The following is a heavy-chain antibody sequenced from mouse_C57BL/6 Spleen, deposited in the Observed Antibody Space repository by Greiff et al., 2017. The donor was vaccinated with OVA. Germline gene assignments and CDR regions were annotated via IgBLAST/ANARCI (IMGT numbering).Heavy chain of an antibody. CDR2: ISSGSSTI. Sequence: EVKVVESGGGLVKPGGSLKLSCAASGFTFSDYGMHWVRQAPEKGLEWVAYISSGSSTIYYADTVKGRFTISRDNAKNTLFLQMTSLRSEDTAMYYCASYYPVGAYWGQGTLVTVSA. V-gene: IGHV5-17*01. CDR1: GFTFSDYG. D-gene: IGHD1-1*01. J-gene: IGHJ3*01. CDR3: ASYYPVGAY.